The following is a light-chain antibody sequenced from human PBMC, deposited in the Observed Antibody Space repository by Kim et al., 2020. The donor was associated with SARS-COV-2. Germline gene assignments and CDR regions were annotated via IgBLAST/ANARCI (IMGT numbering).Light chain of an antibody. CDR1: QSVSSN. CDR3: QQYNNWPRGT. J-gene: IGKJ1*01. V-gene: IGKV3-15*01. CDR2: GAS. Sequence: PGDRATLPCRASQSVSSNFAWYQQKPGQAPRVLIYGASTRATGIPARFSGSGSGTEFTLTISSLQSEDFAVYHCQQYNNWPRGTFGQGTKVDIK.